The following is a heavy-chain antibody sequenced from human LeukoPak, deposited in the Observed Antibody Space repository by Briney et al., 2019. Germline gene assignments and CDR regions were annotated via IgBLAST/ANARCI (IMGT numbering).Heavy chain of an antibody. D-gene: IGHD1-26*01. CDR3: ARDLVGAIEGLDY. Sequence: ASVKVSCKASGSTFTGYYMHWVRQAPGQGLEWMGWINPDSGGTHYAQKFQGRVTMTRDTSISTAYMELSRLRSDDTAVYYCARDLVGAIEGLDYWGQGTLVTVSS. CDR2: INPDSGGT. J-gene: IGHJ4*02. CDR1: GSTFTGYY. V-gene: IGHV1-2*02.